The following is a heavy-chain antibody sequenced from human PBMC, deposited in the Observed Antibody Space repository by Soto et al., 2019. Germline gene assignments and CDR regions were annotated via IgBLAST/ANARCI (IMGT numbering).Heavy chain of an antibody. CDR3: ARMERYYGDSAGYYYYGMDV. CDR1: GFSLSNARMG. Sequence: SGPTLVNPTETLTLTCTVSGFSLSNARMGVSWIRQPPGKALEWLAHIFSNDEKSYSTSLKSRLTISKDTSKSQVVLTMTNMDPVDTATYYCARMERYYGDSAGYYYYGMDVWGQGTTVTVSS. D-gene: IGHD4-17*01. V-gene: IGHV2-26*01. J-gene: IGHJ6*02. CDR2: IFSNDEK.